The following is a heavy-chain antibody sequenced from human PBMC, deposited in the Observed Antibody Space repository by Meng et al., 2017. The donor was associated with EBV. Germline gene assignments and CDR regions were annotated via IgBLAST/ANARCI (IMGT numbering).Heavy chain of an antibody. CDR3: ASESGRGYTPDY. D-gene: IGHD3-10*01. CDR2: FRPRLGAP. V-gene: IGHV1-69*01. J-gene: IGHJ4*02. CDR1: GGPFRYYA. Sequence: QVLVGQCCGGGKKAESSVEVSCKTSGGPFRYYAISWVRQAPGQGLEWLGGFRPRLGAPNYAQKFHGRVKITADESTSTHYMDLSSLRSEDTAIYYCASESGRGYTPDYWGQGTLVTVSS.